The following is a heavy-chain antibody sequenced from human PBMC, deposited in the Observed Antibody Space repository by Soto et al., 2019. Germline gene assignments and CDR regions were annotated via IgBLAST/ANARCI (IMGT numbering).Heavy chain of an antibody. V-gene: IGHV3-74*03. D-gene: IGHD3-22*01. CDR3: VRDYDSSGFYSGH. Sequence: GVLRLSCAASGLTFSSYWMHWVRQSPGKGLVWVSQIDSDGRSTTYADTVKGRFTVSRDNAKNKLFLQMSSLRAEDTAVYYCVRDYDSSGFYSGHWGQGTLVTVSS. J-gene: IGHJ4*02. CDR1: GLTFSSYW. CDR2: IDSDGRST.